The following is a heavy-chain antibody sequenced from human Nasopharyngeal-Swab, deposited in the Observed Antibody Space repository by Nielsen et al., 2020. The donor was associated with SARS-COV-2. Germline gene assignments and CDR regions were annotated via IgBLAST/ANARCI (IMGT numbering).Heavy chain of an antibody. CDR2: IIPILGIA. CDR1: GGTFSSYA. D-gene: IGHD2-15*01. CDR3: ATSPPMVVAGIWFDP. V-gene: IGHV1-69*10. J-gene: IGHJ5*02. Sequence: SVKVSCKASGGTFSSYAISWVRQAPGQGLEWMGGIIPILGIANYAQKFQGRVTITADKSTSTAYMELSSLRSEDTAVYYCATSPPMVVAGIWFDPWGQGTLVTVSS.